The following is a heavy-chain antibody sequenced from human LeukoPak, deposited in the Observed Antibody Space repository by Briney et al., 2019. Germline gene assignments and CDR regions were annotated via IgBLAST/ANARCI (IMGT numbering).Heavy chain of an antibody. Sequence: SETLSLTCTVSGVSMSAYQWSCVRQSPEKGLEWIGCINTKGETSYNPSLKSRVTTPVDTSKSQFSLRLTSVTAADTAVYYCATSDDAKIAPFDHWGQGAPVTVS. CDR3: ATSDDAKIAPFDH. J-gene: IGHJ4*02. CDR1: GVSMSAYQ. CDR2: INTKGET. V-gene: IGHV4-4*09. D-gene: IGHD2-21*01.